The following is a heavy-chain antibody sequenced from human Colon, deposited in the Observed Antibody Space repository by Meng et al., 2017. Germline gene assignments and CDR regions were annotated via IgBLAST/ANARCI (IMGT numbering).Heavy chain of an antibody. CDR2: IYPGDSAT. Sequence: GESLKISCTGSGYIFSNQWIAWVRQMPGKGLEWIGLIYPGDSATKYSPSFQGQVTLSADKSIDTAYLQWRSLKASDSAIYYCARHFDYYVSGTYVGYGMDVWGQGTTVTVSS. D-gene: IGHD3-16*01. CDR1: GYIFSNQW. V-gene: IGHV5-51*01. CDR3: ARHFDYYVSGTYVGYGMDV. J-gene: IGHJ6*02.